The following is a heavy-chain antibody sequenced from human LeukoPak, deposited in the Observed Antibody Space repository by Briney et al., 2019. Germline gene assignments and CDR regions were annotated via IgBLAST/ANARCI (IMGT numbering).Heavy chain of an antibody. D-gene: IGHD5-24*01. CDR2: ILPIFGTA. J-gene: IGHJ4*02. Sequence: SGKVSCKADGGTFSSYAISWVRQAPGQGLEWMGGILPIFGTANYAQKFQGRVTITADESTSTAYMELSSLRSEDTAVYYCASLDGYNRDFDYWGQGTLVTVSS. CDR3: ASLDGYNRDFDY. V-gene: IGHV1-69*13. CDR1: GGTFSSYA.